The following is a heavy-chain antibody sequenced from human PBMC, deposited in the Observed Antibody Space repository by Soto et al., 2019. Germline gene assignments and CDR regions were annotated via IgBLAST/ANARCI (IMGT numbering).Heavy chain of an antibody. CDR2: INHSGST. CDR1: GGSFSGYY. V-gene: IGHV4-34*01. CDR3: ASLPRNRSVRYYYYGMDV. Sequence: QVQLQQWGAGLLKPSETLSLTCAVYGGSFSGYYWSWIRQPPGKGLEWIGEINHSGSTNYNPSLKSRVTISVDTSKNQFSLKLSSVTAADTAVYYCASLPRNRSVRYYYYGMDVWGQGTTVTVSS. D-gene: IGHD3-10*01. J-gene: IGHJ6*02.